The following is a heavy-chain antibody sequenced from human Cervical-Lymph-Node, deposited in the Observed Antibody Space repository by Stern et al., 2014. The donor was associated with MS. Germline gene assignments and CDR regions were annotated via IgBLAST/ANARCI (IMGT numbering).Heavy chain of an antibody. J-gene: IGHJ6*02. CDR1: GFNFPTYW. V-gene: IGHV3-74*01. Sequence: EVQLVESGGGPTQPGGSLRLSCVASGFNFPTYWMHWVRQPPGKGLVWVSRINGDGSDTIYADSVKGRFTISRDNAKNTVHLHMSGLRAEDTAVYFCARGEMTTSYYGLHVWGQGTPVTVSS. CDR2: INGDGSDT. D-gene: IGHD4-17*01. CDR3: ARGEMTTSYYGLHV.